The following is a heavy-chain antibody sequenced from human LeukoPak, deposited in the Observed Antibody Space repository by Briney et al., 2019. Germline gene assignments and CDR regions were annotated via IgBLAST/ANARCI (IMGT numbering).Heavy chain of an antibody. J-gene: IGHJ6*03. CDR3: ARTYYYYYMDV. CDR2: IYYSGTT. V-gene: IGHV4-39*07. Sequence: GSLRLSCAASGFIFSNYGMSWVRQAPGKGLEWIGSIYYSGTTYYNSSLKSRVTISVDTSKNQFSLKLTSVTAADSAVYYCARTYYYYYMDVWGRGTTVTVSS. CDR1: GFIFSNYG.